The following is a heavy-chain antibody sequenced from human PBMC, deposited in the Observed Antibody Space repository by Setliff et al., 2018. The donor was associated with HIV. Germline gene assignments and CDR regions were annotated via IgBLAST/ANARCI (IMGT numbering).Heavy chain of an antibody. V-gene: IGHV4-30-4*08. Sequence: PSETLSLTCNVSGASISSGNYYWSWIRQPPGKGLEWIGYIYFSGSTYYTPSLKSRLTISLDTSKNQFSLKLNSVTAADTAVYYCARYGGSYSSHWFDPWGQGTRVTVSS. CDR3: ARYGGSYSSHWFDP. CDR2: IYFSGST. CDR1: GASISSGNYY. J-gene: IGHJ5*02. D-gene: IGHD1-26*01.